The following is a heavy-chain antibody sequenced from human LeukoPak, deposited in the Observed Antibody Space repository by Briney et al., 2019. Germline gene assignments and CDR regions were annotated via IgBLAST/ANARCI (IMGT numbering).Heavy chain of an antibody. J-gene: IGHJ5*02. V-gene: IGHV3-66*02. CDR2: IYSGGST. D-gene: IGHD1-26*01. Sequence: PGGSLRLSCAASGFTFSSYAMSWVRQAPGKGLEWVSVIYSGGSTYYADSVKGRFTISRDNSKNTLYLQMNSLRAEDTAVYYCARRKVGATFDPWGQGTLVTVSS. CDR3: ARRKVGATFDP. CDR1: GFTFSSYA.